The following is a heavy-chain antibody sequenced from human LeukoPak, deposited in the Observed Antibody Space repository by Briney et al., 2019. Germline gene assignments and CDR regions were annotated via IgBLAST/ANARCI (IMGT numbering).Heavy chain of an antibody. D-gene: IGHD5-12*01. CDR1: GFTVSSNY. Sequence: GGSLRLSCAASGFTVSSNYMSWVRQAPGKGLEWVSVIYSGGSTYYADSVKGRFTISRDNSKNTLYLQMNSLRAEDTAVYYCARDTATSGGGYYYYYMDVWGKGTTVTVSS. CDR3: ARDTATSGGGYYYYYMDV. CDR2: IYSGGST. V-gene: IGHV3-53*01. J-gene: IGHJ6*03.